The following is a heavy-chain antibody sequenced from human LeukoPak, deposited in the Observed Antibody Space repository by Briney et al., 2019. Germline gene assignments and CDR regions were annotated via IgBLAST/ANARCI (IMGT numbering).Heavy chain of an antibody. CDR2: ITPIFNTS. CDR1: GGTFSSYA. CDR3: ARVAGLPVGYYYYYMDV. J-gene: IGHJ6*03. Sequence: SVKVSCKASGGTFSSYAFTWVRQAPGQGLEWMGRITPIFNTSNYAQKFQGRVTITADESTRTAYMVLSSLRSEDTAVYYCARVAGLPVGYYYYYMDVWGKGTTVTVSS. V-gene: IGHV1-69*13.